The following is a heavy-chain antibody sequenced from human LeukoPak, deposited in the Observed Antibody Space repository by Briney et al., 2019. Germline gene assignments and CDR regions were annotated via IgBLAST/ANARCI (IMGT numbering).Heavy chain of an antibody. D-gene: IGHD2-15*01. J-gene: IGHJ5*02. CDR2: INWSGDST. CDR1: GFTFDDYG. CDR3: AAGGYCSGGRCPGFDP. Sequence: GGSLRLSCAASGFTFDDYGMSWVRQAPGKGLEWVAGINWSGDSTGYADSVKGRFTISRHNVKNSLYLQMNSLRAEDTALYHGAAGGYCSGGRCPGFDPWGQGTLVIVSS. V-gene: IGHV3-20*01.